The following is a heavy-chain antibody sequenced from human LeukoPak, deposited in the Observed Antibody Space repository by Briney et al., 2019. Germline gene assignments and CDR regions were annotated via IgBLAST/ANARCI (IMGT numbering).Heavy chain of an antibody. Sequence: GGSLRLSCAASGFTFSSYAMHWVRQAPGKGLEYVSAISSNGGSTYYANSAKGRFTISRDNSKNTLYLQMGSLRAEDMAVYYCAREYSSSWYRDYYYGMDVWGQGTTVTVSS. CDR1: GFTFSSYA. CDR2: ISSNGGST. D-gene: IGHD6-13*01. J-gene: IGHJ6*02. V-gene: IGHV3-64*01. CDR3: AREYSSSWYRDYYYGMDV.